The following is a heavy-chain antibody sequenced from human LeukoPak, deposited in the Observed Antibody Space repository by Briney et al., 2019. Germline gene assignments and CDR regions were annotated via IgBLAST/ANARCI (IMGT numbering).Heavy chain of an antibody. CDR2: IRSKAYGGTT. CDR3: TRAWYSSSWYGMDV. J-gene: IGHJ6*02. Sequence: GGSLRLSCTASGFTFGDYAMSWFRQAPGKGLEWVGFIRSKAYGGTTEYAASVKGRSTISRDDSKSIAYLQMNSLKTEDTAVYYCTRAWYSSSWYGMDVWGQGTTVTVSS. D-gene: IGHD6-13*01. V-gene: IGHV3-49*03. CDR1: GFTFGDYA.